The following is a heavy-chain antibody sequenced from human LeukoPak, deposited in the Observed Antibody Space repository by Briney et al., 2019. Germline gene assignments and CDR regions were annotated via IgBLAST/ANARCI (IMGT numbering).Heavy chain of an antibody. J-gene: IGHJ5*02. D-gene: IGHD5-24*01. Sequence: PSETLSLTCTVSGGSISSYYWSWIRQPPGKGLEWIGYIYYSGSTNYNPSLKSRVTISVDTSKNQFSLKLSSVTAADTAVYYCAREVEMATLNPWGQGTLVTVSS. CDR1: GGSISSYY. CDR3: AREVEMATLNP. CDR2: IYYSGST. V-gene: IGHV4-59*01.